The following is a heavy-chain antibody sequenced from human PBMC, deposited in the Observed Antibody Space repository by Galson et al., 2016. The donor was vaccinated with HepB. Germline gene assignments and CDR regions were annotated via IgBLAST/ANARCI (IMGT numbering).Heavy chain of an antibody. CDR2: TYYRSKWYN. Sequence: CAISWDSVSSNSVAWNWIRQSPSRGLEWLGRTYYRSKWYNDYAVSVKSRITINPDTSKNQFSLQLNSVTPEGTAVYYCARDGGVSADSYDYWGQGTLVTVSS. V-gene: IGHV6-1*01. CDR1: WDSVSSNSVA. J-gene: IGHJ4*02. D-gene: IGHD2-2*01. CDR3: ARDGGVSADSYDY.